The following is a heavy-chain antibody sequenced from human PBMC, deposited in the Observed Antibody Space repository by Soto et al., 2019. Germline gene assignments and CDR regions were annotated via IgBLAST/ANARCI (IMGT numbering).Heavy chain of an antibody. Sequence: PSETLSLTCTVSGGSISSSSYFWGWIRQPPGKGLEWIGSIYYSGGTYYNPSLKSRVTISVDTSKNQFSLKLSSVTAADTAVYYCARQSAAGIYYYYYYGMDVWGQGTTVTVSS. CDR2: IYYSGGT. D-gene: IGHD6-13*01. CDR3: ARQSAAGIYYYYYYGMDV. V-gene: IGHV4-39*01. J-gene: IGHJ6*02. CDR1: GGSISSSSYF.